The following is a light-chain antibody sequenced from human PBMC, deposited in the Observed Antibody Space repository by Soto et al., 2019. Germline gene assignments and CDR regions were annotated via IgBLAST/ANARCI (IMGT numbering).Light chain of an antibody. CDR2: TGS. Sequence: DIQMTQSPSSVSASVGDRVIITCRASQAIDSWLAWYQQKPGEAPKLLIFTGSLLHSGVPPRFSGSGSGTDFTLTISSLQPEDFATYYCQQTPSFPPTFGQGTKVDIK. J-gene: IGKJ1*01. V-gene: IGKV1-12*01. CDR3: QQTPSFPPT. CDR1: QAIDSW.